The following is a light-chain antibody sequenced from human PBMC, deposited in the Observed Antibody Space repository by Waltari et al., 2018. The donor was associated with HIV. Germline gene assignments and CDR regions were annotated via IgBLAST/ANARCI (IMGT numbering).Light chain of an antibody. V-gene: IGLV3-21*02. Sequence: SYVLTQPPSVSVAPGQTARMACGGHTIGSKRLHWYKQKPGQAPVLVVYDDRDRPTGIPERFSGSNFGNTATLTITRVEAGDEADYYCQVWESSTDDHQVVFGGGTKLTVL. CDR2: DDR. CDR3: QVWESSTDDHQVV. CDR1: TIGSKR. J-gene: IGLJ2*01.